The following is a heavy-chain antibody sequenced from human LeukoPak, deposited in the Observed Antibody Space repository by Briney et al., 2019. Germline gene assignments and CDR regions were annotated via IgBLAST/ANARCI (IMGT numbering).Heavy chain of an antibody. D-gene: IGHD5-12*01. CDR1: GFTFSNAW. J-gene: IGHJ4*02. Sequence: GGSLRLSCAASGFTFSNAWMSWVRQAPGKGLEWVANIKQDGSVKNYVDSVKGRFTISRDNAKNSLYLQMNSLRADVTAMYYCVRGGYGPDYWGQGTLVTVSS. CDR2: IKQDGSVK. CDR3: VRGGYGPDY. V-gene: IGHV3-7*03.